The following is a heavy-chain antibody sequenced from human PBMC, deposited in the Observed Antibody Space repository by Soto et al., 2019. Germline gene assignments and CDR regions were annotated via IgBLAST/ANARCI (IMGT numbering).Heavy chain of an antibody. CDR3: VTEAGYYDSSGSRNEVDY. J-gene: IGHJ4*02. V-gene: IGHV3-64D*08. CDR1: GFTFSSYA. CDR2: ISSNGGST. Sequence: LRLSCSASGFTFSSYAMHWVRQAPGKGLEYVSAISSNGGSTYYADSVKGRFTISRDNSKNTLYLQMSSLRAEDTAVYYCVTEAGYYDSSGSRNEVDYWGQGTLVTVSS. D-gene: IGHD3-22*01.